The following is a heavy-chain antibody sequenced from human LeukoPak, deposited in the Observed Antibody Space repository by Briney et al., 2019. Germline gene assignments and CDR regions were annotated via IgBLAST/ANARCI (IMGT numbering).Heavy chain of an antibody. CDR1: GYTFTGYY. CDR2: INPNSGGT. CDR3: ARAPEQQAGFDL. J-gene: IGHJ2*01. Sequence: ASVKVSCKASGYTFTGYYMHWVGQAPGQGLEWMGWINPNSGGTNYAQKFQGWVTMTRDTSISTAYMELSRLRSDDTAVYYCARAPEQQAGFDLWGRGTLVTVSS. D-gene: IGHD6-13*01. V-gene: IGHV1-2*04.